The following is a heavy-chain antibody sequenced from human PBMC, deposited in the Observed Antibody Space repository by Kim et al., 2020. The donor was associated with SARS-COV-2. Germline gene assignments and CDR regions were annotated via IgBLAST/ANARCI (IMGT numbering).Heavy chain of an antibody. V-gene: IGHV4-4*07. J-gene: IGHJ4*02. D-gene: IGHD1-26*01. CDR2: IHASGRT. CDR1: GGSISSYH. Sequence: SETLSLTCIVSGGSISSYHWTWIRQPAGKGLEWIGRIHASGRTNYNPSLMSRVTMSLDTSKNQFSLRLTSVTAADTAVYYCSRDDPYSGSYFVYWGQGTLVTVSS. CDR3: SRDDPYSGSYFVY.